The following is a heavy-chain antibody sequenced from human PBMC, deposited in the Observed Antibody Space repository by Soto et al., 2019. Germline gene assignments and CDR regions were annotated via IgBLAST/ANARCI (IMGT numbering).Heavy chain of an antibody. CDR3: AGGSEERDCSGGSCFLRWFAP. Sequence: SQTLSLTCAISGDSVSSNSAVWNWIRQSPSGGLEWLGRTYYRSKWYNDYAVSVKSRITINPDTYKNQFSLQLNSVTPEDTAVYYCAGGSEERDCSGGSCFLRWFAPWGQGTLVTVSS. D-gene: IGHD2-15*01. CDR1: GDSVSSNSAV. J-gene: IGHJ5*02. CDR2: TYYRSKWYN. V-gene: IGHV6-1*01.